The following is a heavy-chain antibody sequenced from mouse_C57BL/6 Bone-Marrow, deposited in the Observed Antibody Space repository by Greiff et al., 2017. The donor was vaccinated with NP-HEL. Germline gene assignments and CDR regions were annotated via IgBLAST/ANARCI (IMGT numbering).Heavy chain of an antibody. V-gene: IGHV1-9*01. D-gene: IGHD1-1*01. CDR3: ASRFITTVVAHFDY. J-gene: IGHJ2*01. CDR1: GYTFTGYW. Sequence: VKLMESGAELMKPGASVKLSCKATGYTFTGYWIEWVKQRPGHGLEWIGEILPGSGSTNYNEKFKGKATFTADTSSNTAYMQLSSLTTEDSAIYYCASRFITTVVAHFDYWGQGTTLTVSS. CDR2: ILPGSGST.